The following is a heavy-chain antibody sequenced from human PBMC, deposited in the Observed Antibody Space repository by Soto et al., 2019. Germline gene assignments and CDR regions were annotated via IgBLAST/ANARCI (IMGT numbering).Heavy chain of an antibody. V-gene: IGHV4-34*01. Sequence: PSETLSLTCSIYRGSFSGYYWSWIRQPPGKGLEWIGEISQSGNTNYSPSLKSRVSISIDTSMKQFSLNLASVSAADTAVYYCARAPKVSGSSQTRPDFWGQGTLVTVSS. CDR2: ISQSGNT. J-gene: IGHJ4*02. D-gene: IGHD6-6*01. CDR1: RGSFSGYY. CDR3: ARAPKVSGSSQTRPDF.